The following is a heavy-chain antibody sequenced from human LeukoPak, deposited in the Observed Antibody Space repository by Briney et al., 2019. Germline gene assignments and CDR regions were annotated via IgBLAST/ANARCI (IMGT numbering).Heavy chain of an antibody. CDR2: IEGDGNRI. CDR3: TRDWRNLGYDY. CDR1: GFTLSAYW. V-gene: IGHV3-74*01. J-gene: IGHJ4*02. Sequence: PGGSLRLSCAASGFTLSAYWMHWVRQAPGKGLTWVSRIEGDGNRITYADSVKGRFTISRDNAKNTLYLQMNSLRAEDTAVYYCTRDWRNLGYDYWGQGTLVTVSS. D-gene: IGHD5-12*01.